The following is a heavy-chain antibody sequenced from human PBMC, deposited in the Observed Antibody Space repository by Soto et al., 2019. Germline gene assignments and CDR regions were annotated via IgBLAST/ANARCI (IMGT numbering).Heavy chain of an antibody. CDR3: AREFMVRGDGFDY. D-gene: IGHD3-10*01. CDR1: GYTFTGYY. V-gene: IGHV1-2*04. J-gene: IGHJ4*02. Sequence: QVQLVQSGAEVKKPGASVKVSCKASGYTFTGYYMHWVRHAPGQGLEWMGWINPNSGGTNYAQKIQGWVTMTRDTSISTAYMELSRLRSDDTAVYDCAREFMVRGDGFDYWGQGTLVTVSS. CDR2: INPNSGGT.